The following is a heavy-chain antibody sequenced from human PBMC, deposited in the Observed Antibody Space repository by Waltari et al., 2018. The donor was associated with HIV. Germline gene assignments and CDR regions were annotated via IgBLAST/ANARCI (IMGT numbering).Heavy chain of an antibody. CDR2: IWYDGSNK. CDR3: ARDPSSSPPRGYFDY. V-gene: IGHV3-33*01. J-gene: IGHJ4*02. CDR1: GCTFSSYG. Sequence: QVQLVESGGGVVQPGRSLRLPCAATGCTFSSYGMHWVRQAPGKGLEWVAVIWYDGSNKYYADSVKGRFTISRDNSKNTLYLQRNSLRAEDTAVYYCARDPSSSPPRGYFDYWGQGTLVTVSS. D-gene: IGHD6-13*01.